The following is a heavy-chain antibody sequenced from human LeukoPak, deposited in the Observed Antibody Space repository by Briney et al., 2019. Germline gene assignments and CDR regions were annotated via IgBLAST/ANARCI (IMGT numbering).Heavy chain of an antibody. Sequence: ASVKVSCKASGYTFTSYDINWVRQATGQGLEWMGWMNPNSGNTGYAQKFQGRVTMTRNTSISTAYMELSSLRSEDTAVYYCARVGTGAYCYDSSGYYHWGQGTLVTVSS. CDR3: ARVGTGAYCYDSSGYYH. CDR2: MNPNSGNT. D-gene: IGHD3-22*01. CDR1: GYTFTSYD. V-gene: IGHV1-8*01. J-gene: IGHJ4*02.